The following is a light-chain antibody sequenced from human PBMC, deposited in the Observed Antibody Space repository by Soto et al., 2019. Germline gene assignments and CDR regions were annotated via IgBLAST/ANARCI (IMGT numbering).Light chain of an antibody. V-gene: IGKV3-11*01. CDR1: QSVSSY. Sequence: IVLTQSPATLSLSPGERATLSCRASQSVSSYLAWYQQKPGQAPRLLIYDASNRATGIPARFSGSGSGTDFTLTISSLEPEDFAVYYCQQRSPGTFGQGTKVDIK. J-gene: IGKJ1*01. CDR2: DAS. CDR3: QQRSPGT.